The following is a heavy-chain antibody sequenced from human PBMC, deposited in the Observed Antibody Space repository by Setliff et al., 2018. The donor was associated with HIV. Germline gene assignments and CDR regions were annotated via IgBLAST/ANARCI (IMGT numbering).Heavy chain of an antibody. CDR3: ARLEYYYYMDV. Sequence: PSETLSLTCTVSGGSISSGSYYWSWIRQPAGKGLEWIGHIYYSGSTNYNPSLKSRVTLSIDTSKNQFSLKLSSVTAADTAVYYCARLEYYYYMDVWGNGTTVTVSS. J-gene: IGHJ6*03. CDR1: GGSISSGSYY. V-gene: IGHV4-61*09. CDR2: IYYSGST.